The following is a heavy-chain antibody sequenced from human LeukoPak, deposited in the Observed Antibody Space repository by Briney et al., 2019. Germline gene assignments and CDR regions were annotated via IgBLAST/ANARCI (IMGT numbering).Heavy chain of an antibody. CDR1: GASVNSDAYY. V-gene: IGHV4-61*08. CDR3: VGEASTSYYDTSGYYRQTETFDV. Sequence: SETLSLTCTVSGASVNSDAYYWHWIRKSPGGGLEWVGFVYYSGRTKYNSSLKSRVTMSVDTSKNQVSLELTSVTTADTAIYFCVGEASTSYYDTSGYYRQTETFDVWGQGTVVTVSS. CDR2: VYYSGRT. J-gene: IGHJ3*01. D-gene: IGHD3-22*01.